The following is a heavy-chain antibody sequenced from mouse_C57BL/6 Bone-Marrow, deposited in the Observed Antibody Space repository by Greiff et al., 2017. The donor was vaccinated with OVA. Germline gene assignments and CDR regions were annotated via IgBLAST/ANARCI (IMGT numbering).Heavy chain of an antibody. CDR1: GFSLTSYG. D-gene: IGHD1-1*01. V-gene: IGHV2-3*01. CDR2: IWGDGST. CDR3: ANPAYYYGSSSSAWFAY. Sequence: QVQLQQSGPGLVAPSQSLSITCTASGFSLTSYGVSWVRQPPGKGLEWLGVIWGDGSTNYQSALISKLSISKDNSKSQVFLKLNSLQTDDTATYYCANPAYYYGSSSSAWFAYWGQGTLVTVSA. J-gene: IGHJ3*01.